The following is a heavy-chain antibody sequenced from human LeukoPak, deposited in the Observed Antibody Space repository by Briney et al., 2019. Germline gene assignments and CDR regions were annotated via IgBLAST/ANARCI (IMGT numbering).Heavy chain of an antibody. D-gene: IGHD5-24*01. CDR2: ISGSGSTT. V-gene: IGHV3-23*01. CDR3: AKDPERWLQLRLGFSD. J-gene: IGHJ4*02. CDR1: GFTFSSYD. Sequence: PGGSLRLSCAASGFTFSSYDMSWVRQAPGKGLEWVSGISGSGSTTKYADSVKGRFTISRDNSRNTVYLQMNSLRAEDTAVYYCAKDPERWLQLRLGFSDWGQGTLVTVSS.